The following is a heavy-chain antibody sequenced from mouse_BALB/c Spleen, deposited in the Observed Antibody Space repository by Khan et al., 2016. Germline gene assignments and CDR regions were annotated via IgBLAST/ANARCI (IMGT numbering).Heavy chain of an antibody. V-gene: IGHV14-3*02. CDR3: ARRCYYDYDGAMDY. CDR1: GFNIKDTY. J-gene: IGHJ4*01. D-gene: IGHD2-4*01. Sequence: VQLQQSGAELVKPGASVKLSCTASGFNIKDTYMHWVKQRPEQGLEWIGRIDPANGNTKYDPKFQGKATITADTSSNTAYLQLSSLTSEDTAVYYFARRCYYDYDGAMDYWGQGTSVTVSS. CDR2: IDPANGNT.